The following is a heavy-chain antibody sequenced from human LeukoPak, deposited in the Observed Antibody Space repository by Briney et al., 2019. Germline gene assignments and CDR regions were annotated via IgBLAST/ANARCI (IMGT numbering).Heavy chain of an antibody. V-gene: IGHV3-74*01. CDR3: ATDRGWRTSGYYLYYFEY. CDR1: GFSFSSYW. CDR2: IKTDGSSA. Sequence: GGSLRLSCAASGFSFSSYWMHWVRQAPGKGLVWVSRIKTDGSSATYADSVRGRFTISRDNTMNSLYLQMSSLRAEDTAVYYCATDRGWRTSGYYLYYFEYWGQGTPVTYSS. J-gene: IGHJ4*02. D-gene: IGHD3-3*01.